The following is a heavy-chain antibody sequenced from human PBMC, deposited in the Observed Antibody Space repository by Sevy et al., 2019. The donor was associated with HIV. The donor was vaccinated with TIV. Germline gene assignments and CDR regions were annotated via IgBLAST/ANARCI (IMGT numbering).Heavy chain of an antibody. D-gene: IGHD6-13*01. CDR2: VNWNGGST. J-gene: IGHJ4*02. Sequence: GGSLRLSCAASGFTFDDYGMSWVRQAPGKGLEWVSGVNWNGGSTAYADSVKGRFTISRDNAKNSLYLQMNNLRAEDTALYYCARVSGQQLDGGSFDYWGQGTLVTVSS. V-gene: IGHV3-20*04. CDR3: ARVSGQQLDGGSFDY. CDR1: GFTFDDYG.